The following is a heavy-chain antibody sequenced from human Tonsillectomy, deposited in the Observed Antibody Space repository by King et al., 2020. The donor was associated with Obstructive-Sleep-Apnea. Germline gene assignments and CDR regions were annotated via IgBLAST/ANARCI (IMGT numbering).Heavy chain of an antibody. J-gene: IGHJ4*02. D-gene: IGHD6-19*01. V-gene: IGHV1-46*01. CDR2: INPSGDTA. CDR3: AREGGSGWYYY. Sequence: QLVQSGAEVKKPGASVKVSCKASGYTFTNYYMHWVRQAPGQGLEWVGMINPSGDTAIYAEKFQGRVTMTRDTSTTTVFMDLSSLRSEDTAVYYGAREGGSGWYYYWGQGTLVTVSS. CDR1: GYTFTNYY.